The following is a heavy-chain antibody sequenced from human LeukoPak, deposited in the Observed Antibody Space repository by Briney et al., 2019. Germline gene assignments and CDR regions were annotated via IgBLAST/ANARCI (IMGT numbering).Heavy chain of an antibody. Sequence: GGSLRLSCAASGFTLSNYAMTWVRQAPGEGLEWVSAISGSGGSTYYADSVKGRFTISRDNSKNTLYLQMNSLRAEDTAVYYCAKDNYDFWSGYYPSDWFDPWGQGTLVTVSS. V-gene: IGHV3-23*01. CDR2: ISGSGGST. J-gene: IGHJ5*02. CDR3: AKDNYDFWSGYYPSDWFDP. D-gene: IGHD3-3*01. CDR1: GFTLSNYA.